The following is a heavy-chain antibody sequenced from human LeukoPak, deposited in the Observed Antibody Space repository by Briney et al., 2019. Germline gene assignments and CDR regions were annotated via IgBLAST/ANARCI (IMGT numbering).Heavy chain of an antibody. J-gene: IGHJ4*02. CDR2: IKQDGSEK. CDR3: AANILTGYKYYFDY. Sequence: GGSLRLSCAASGFTFSSYWMSWVRQAPGKGLEWVANIKQDGSEKYYVDSVKGRFTISRDNAKNSLYLQMNSLRAEDTAVYYCAANILTGYKYYFDYWGQGTLVTASS. D-gene: IGHD3-9*01. CDR1: GFTFSSYW. V-gene: IGHV3-7*01.